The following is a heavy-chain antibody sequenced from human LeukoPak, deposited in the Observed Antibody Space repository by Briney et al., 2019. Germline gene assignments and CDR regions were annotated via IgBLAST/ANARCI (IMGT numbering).Heavy chain of an antibody. CDR1: GFTIRTYS. Sequence: GGSLRLSCAASGFTIRTYSMHWVRKAPGKGLEWVSSISNGGGYIYYADSVKGRFTISRDDAKSSLSLQMNSLRGEDTAVYYCATSPPRSAIDYWGQGALVTVSS. CDR3: ATSPPRSAIDY. J-gene: IGHJ4*02. D-gene: IGHD2-15*01. V-gene: IGHV3-21*01. CDR2: ISNGGGYI.